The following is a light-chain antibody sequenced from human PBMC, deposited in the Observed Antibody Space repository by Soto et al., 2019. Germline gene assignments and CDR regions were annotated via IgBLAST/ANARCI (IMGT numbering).Light chain of an antibody. V-gene: IGKV3-15*01. J-gene: IGKJ1*01. CDR3: QQYNNWPLT. Sequence: EIVMTQSPATLSVSPGERATLSCRASQSVSSNLAWYQQKPGQAPRLLIYGASTRATGIPARSSGSGSGTEFTLTISSLQSEDFAVYYCQQYNNWPLTFGQGT. CDR2: GAS. CDR1: QSVSSN.